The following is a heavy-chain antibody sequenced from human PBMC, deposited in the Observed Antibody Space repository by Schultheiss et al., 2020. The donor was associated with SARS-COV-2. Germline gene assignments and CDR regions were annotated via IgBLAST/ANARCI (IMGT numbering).Heavy chain of an antibody. CDR1: GFTFSSYA. D-gene: IGHD1-26*01. V-gene: IGHV3-23*01. J-gene: IGHJ4*02. CDR3: AKTLPSRRWELLKGCYFDY. CDR2: ISGSGGST. Sequence: GGSLRLSCAASGFTFSSYAMSWVRQAPGKGLEWVSAISGSGGSTYYADSVKGRFTISRDDSKNTLYLQMSSLRVEDTAVYYCAKTLPSRRWELLKGCYFDYWGQGTLVTVSS.